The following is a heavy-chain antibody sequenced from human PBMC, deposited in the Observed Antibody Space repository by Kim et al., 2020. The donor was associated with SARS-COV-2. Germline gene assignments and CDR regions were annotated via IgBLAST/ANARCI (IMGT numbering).Heavy chain of an antibody. Sequence: NPNPARKGRVTISVDTSQNQFSLKLSSVTAADTAVYYCARVTSGSYDAFDIWGQGTMVTVSS. V-gene: IGHV4-59*01. CDR3: ARVTSGSYDAFDI. J-gene: IGHJ3*02. D-gene: IGHD1-26*01.